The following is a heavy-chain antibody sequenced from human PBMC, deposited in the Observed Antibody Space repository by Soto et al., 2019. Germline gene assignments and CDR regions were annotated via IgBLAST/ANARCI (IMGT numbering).Heavy chain of an antibody. CDR1: GGSFSGYY. D-gene: IGHD4-17*01. V-gene: IGHV4-34*01. Sequence: QVQLQQWGAGLLKPSETLSLTCAVYGGSFSGYYWSWIRQPPGKGLEWIGEINHSGSTNYNPSLKSRVTISVDTSKNQFSLKLSSVTAADTAVYYCARTATSEYGDFLDYWGQGTLVTVSS. CDR2: INHSGST. J-gene: IGHJ4*02. CDR3: ARTATSEYGDFLDY.